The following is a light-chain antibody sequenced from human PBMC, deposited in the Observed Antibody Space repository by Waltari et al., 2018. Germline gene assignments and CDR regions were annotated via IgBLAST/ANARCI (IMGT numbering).Light chain of an antibody. CDR3: QQRSNWPT. CDR1: QSVSSY. J-gene: IGKJ4*01. CDR2: DAS. V-gene: IGKV3-11*01. Sequence: EFVLTQSPATLSLTPGERATLSCRASQSVSSYLAWYQQKPGQAPRLLNYDASDRATGIPARFSGSGSGTDFTLTISSLEPEDFAVYYCQQRSNWPTFGGGTKVEIK.